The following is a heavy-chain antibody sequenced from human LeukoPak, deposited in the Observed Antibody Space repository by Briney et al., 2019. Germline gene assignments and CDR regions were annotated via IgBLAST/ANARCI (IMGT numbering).Heavy chain of an antibody. CDR3: ARVSGTTSRLDP. CDR1: GGSISSSTYY. V-gene: IGHV4-39*07. J-gene: IGHJ5*02. D-gene: IGHD1-1*01. CDR2: IYYGGTT. Sequence: SETLSLTCTVSGGSISSSTYYWGWIRQPPGKGLEWIGSIYYGGTTYSNPSLKSRVTISVDTSKNQLSLKLSSGTAADTAFYYCARVSGTTSRLDPWGQGTLVTVSS.